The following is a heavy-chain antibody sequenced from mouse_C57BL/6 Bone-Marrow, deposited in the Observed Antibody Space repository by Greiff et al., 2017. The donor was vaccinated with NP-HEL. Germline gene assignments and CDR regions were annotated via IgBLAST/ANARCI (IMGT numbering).Heavy chain of an antibody. J-gene: IGHJ2*01. CDR2: INPSSGYT. CDR1: GYTFTSYT. V-gene: IGHV1-4*01. Sequence: QVQLKQSGAELARPGASVKMSCKASGYTFTSYTMHWVKQRPGQGLEWIGYINPSSGYTKYNQKFKDKATLTADKSSSTAYMQLSSLTSEDSAVYYCGYDYDDFDYWGQGTTLTVSS. D-gene: IGHD2-4*01. CDR3: GYDYDDFDY.